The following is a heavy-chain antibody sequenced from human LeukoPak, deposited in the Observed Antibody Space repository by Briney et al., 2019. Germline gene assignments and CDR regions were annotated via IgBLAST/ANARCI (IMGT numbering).Heavy chain of an antibody. Sequence: TSETLSLTCTVSGASISSWYWSWIRQPPGKGLEWIGYIYGSGNTNYNPSLKSRVTMLIDTSKNQFSLMLTSVTAADTATYYCARETSLAGFASGLGFNYWGQGILVTVSS. D-gene: IGHD6-19*01. J-gene: IGHJ4*02. CDR1: GASISSWY. V-gene: IGHV4-59*01. CDR3: ARETSLAGFASGLGFNY. CDR2: IYGSGNT.